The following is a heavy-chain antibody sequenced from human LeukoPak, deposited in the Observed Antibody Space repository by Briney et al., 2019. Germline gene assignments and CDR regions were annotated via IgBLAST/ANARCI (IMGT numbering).Heavy chain of an antibody. CDR1: GFTFSRYS. J-gene: IGHJ4*02. CDR2: ITGSSDYI. CDR3: AKFKGHYGDSEYYFDY. V-gene: IGHV3-21*01. D-gene: IGHD3-10*01. Sequence: GGSLRLSCAAPGFTFSRYSVNWVRQAPGKGLEWVSCITGSSDYIFYADSVRGRFTISRDNAKNSLYLQMNSLRAEDTAVYYCAKFKGHYGDSEYYFDYWGQGTLVTVSS.